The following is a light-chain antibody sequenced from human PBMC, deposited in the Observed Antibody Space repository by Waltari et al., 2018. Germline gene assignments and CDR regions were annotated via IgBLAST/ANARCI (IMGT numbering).Light chain of an antibody. V-gene: IGKV3D-15*01. Sequence: EIVMPPSPATLTVSPGERATLSCPASFSVSTDLAWYQQKLGQTPRLLIYRASTRATDIPVRFRGSGSGTEFNLTISSLQSGDVAVYYCQQYNHWPRTFGQGTRVEIK. CDR1: FSVSTD. CDR2: RAS. J-gene: IGKJ1*01. CDR3: QQYNHWPRT.